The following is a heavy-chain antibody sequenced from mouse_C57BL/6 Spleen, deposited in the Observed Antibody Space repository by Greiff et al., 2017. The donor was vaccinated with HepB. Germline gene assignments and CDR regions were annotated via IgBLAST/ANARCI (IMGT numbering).Heavy chain of an antibody. D-gene: IGHD1-1*01. V-gene: IGHV1-52*01. CDR3: ARNYEGAWFAY. J-gene: IGHJ3*01. Sequence: QVQLKQPGAELVRPGSSVKLSCKASGYTFTSYWMHWVKQRPIQGLEWIGNIDPSDSETHYNQKFKDKATLTVDKSSSTAYMQLSSLTSEDSAVYYCARNYEGAWFAYWGQGTLVTVSA. CDR1: GYTFTSYW. CDR2: IDPSDSET.